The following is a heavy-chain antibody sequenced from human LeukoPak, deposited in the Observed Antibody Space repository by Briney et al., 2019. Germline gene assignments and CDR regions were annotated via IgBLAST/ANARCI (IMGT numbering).Heavy chain of an antibody. CDR3: ARDRRDGAFDI. Sequence: SETLSLTCTVSGGSISSYYWSWIRQPPGKGLEWIGYIYYSGSTNYNPSLKSRVTISVDTSKNQFSLKLSSVTAADTAVYYCARDRRDGAFDIWGQGTMVTVSS. V-gene: IGHV4-59*01. CDR1: GGSISSYY. J-gene: IGHJ3*02. CDR2: IYYSGST.